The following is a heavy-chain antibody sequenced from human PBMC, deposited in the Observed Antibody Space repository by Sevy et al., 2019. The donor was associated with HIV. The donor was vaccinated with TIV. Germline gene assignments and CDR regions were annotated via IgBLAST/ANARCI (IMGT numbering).Heavy chain of an antibody. CDR2: ISEDGSSK. J-gene: IGHJ6*02. D-gene: IGHD6-19*01. Sequence: GGSLRLSCVVSGFTFSRYGMHWVRQAPGKGPEWVAIISEDGSSKDYADSVKGRFSISRENSKDTEYLEMNSLRPEDTAGYYCANSWGRFVGSSGLYYYFGMDVWGQGTTVTVSS. CDR1: GFTFSRYG. V-gene: IGHV3-30*18. CDR3: ANSWGRFVGSSGLYYYFGMDV.